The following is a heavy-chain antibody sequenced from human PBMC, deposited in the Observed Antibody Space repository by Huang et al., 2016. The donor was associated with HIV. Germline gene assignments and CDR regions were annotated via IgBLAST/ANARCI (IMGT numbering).Heavy chain of an antibody. Sequence: EVQLVQSGAEVKKPGESLKISCRVSGYSFSSYWIGWVRQVPGRGLGWMGVIYTADPDIKYSPSFKDQVIISVDKSFDIAYLQWRGLRASDTATYYCARQHTGYHIFDLWGQGTTVTVSS. CDR1: GYSFSSYW. J-gene: IGHJ6*02. D-gene: IGHD3-9*01. CDR3: ARQHTGYHIFDL. CDR2: IYTADPDI. V-gene: IGHV5-51*01.